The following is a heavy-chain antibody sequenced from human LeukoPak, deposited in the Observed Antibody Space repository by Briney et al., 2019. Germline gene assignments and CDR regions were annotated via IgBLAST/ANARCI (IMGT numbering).Heavy chain of an antibody. CDR2: ISSSSSYI. CDR1: GFTFSSYS. Sequence: GGSLRLSCAASGFTFSSYSMNWVRQAPGKGLEWVSSISSSSSYIYYADSVRGRFTISRDNSKNTLYLQMNSLRAEDTAVYYCATRGVTMIVVVMWGQGTLVTVSS. D-gene: IGHD3-22*01. J-gene: IGHJ4*02. V-gene: IGHV3-21*04. CDR3: ATRGVTMIVVVM.